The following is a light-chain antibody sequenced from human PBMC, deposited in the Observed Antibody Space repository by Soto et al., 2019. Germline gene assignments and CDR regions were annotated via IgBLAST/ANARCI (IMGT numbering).Light chain of an antibody. J-gene: IGKJ5*01. CDR1: QAITSY. CDR2: SAS. V-gene: IGKV1-27*01. CDR3: QQRFNWQVT. Sequence: IQLTQSPSSLSASVVDLVTIACRVSQAITSYLNWFRQKPGKVPKFLIYSASNLQSGVPSRFSGSGSGTDFTLTISSLEPEDFAVYYCQQRFNWQVTFGQGTRLEI.